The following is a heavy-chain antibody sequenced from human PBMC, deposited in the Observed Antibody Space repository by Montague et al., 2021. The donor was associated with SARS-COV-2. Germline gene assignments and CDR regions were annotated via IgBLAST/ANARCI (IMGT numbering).Heavy chain of an antibody. CDR2: IYSGGRST. J-gene: IGHJ6*02. V-gene: IGHV3-23*03. Sequence: SLRLSCAASGFTISGYALSWVRQAPGKGLEWVSLIYSGGRSTYYAGSVXGRFTISRDDSKNMVFLQMHSLRAEDTASYYCARDPTGDYFYSADVWGQGTTVTVSS. CDR3: ARDPTGDYFYSADV. D-gene: IGHD1-14*01. CDR1: GFTISGYA.